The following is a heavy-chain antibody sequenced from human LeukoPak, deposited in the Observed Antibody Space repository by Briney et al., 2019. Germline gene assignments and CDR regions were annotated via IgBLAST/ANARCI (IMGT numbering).Heavy chain of an antibody. CDR3: TTYRSYSDV. Sequence: GGSLRLSCAASGFTFTDAYMSWVRQAPGKGLEWVGRIKSKTEGGTADYAAPVKGRFTISRDDSNNIVFLQMNNLKIEDTAVYYCTTYRSYSDVWGQGTLVTVSS. CDR1: GFTFTDAY. CDR2: IKSKTEGGTA. J-gene: IGHJ4*02. D-gene: IGHD2-15*01. V-gene: IGHV3-15*01.